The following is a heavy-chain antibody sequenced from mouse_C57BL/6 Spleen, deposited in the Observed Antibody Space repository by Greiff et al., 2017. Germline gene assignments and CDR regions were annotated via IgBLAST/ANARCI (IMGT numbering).Heavy chain of an antibody. CDR2: IYPGSGST. V-gene: IGHV1-55*01. D-gene: IGHD2-3*01. Sequence: QVQLQQPGAELVQPGASVKMSCKASGYTFTSYWITWVKQRPGPGLEWIGDIYPGSGSTNYNEKFKSKATLTVDTSSSTAYMQLSNLTSEDSAVYYCARRGYDGYYRDYWGQGTTLTVSS. J-gene: IGHJ2*01. CDR1: GYTFTSYW. CDR3: ARRGYDGYYRDY.